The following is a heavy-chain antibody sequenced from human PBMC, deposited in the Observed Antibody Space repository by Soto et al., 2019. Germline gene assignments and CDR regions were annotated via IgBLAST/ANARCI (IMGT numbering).Heavy chain of an antibody. Sequence: GASVKVSCKASGYTFTSYYMHWVRQAPGQGLEWMGIINPSGGSRSYAQKFQGRVTMTRDTSTSTVYMELSSLRSEDTAVYYCARSIAARRVEGYYFDYWGQGTLVTVSS. CDR1: GYTFTSYY. CDR3: ARSIAARRVEGYYFDY. J-gene: IGHJ4*02. CDR2: INPSGGSR. V-gene: IGHV1-46*01. D-gene: IGHD6-6*01.